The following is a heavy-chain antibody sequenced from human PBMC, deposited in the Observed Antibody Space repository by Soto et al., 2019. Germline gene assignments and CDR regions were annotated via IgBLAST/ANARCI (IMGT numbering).Heavy chain of an antibody. J-gene: IGHJ6*03. CDR2: FYYSGST. Sequence: QLQLQESGPGLVKPSETLSLTCSVSGGSISRSTYNWGWIRQPPGKGLEWIGSFYYSGSTYYNPSLKSRVTISVDTSQNQFSLKLSSMTAADTAVYYCAKIPFVHYYFYMAVWGKGATVTVSS. CDR1: GGSISRSTYN. D-gene: IGHD6-6*01. CDR3: AKIPFVHYYFYMAV. V-gene: IGHV4-39*01.